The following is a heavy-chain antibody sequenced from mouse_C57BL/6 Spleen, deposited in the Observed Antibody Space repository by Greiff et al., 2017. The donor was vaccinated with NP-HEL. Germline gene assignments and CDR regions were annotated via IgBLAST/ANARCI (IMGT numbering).Heavy chain of an antibody. CDR2: ISYDGSN. D-gene: IGHD2-5*01. V-gene: IGHV3-6*01. CDR1: GYSITSGYY. J-gene: IGHJ4*01. Sequence: EVKLQESGPGLVKPSQSLSLTCSVTGYSITSGYYWNWIRQFPGNKLEWMGYISYDGSNNYNPSLKNRISITRDTSKNQFFLKLNSVTTEDTATYYCARDYSNPYYAMDYWGQGTSVTVSS. CDR3: ARDYSNPYYAMDY.